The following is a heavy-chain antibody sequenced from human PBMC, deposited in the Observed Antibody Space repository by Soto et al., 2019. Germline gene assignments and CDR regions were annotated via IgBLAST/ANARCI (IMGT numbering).Heavy chain of an antibody. CDR3: ARQDDMAMVSDY. Sequence: XATLSLTCTVSGGSISSSSYYGGWIRQPPGKGLEWIGSIYYSGSTYYNPSLKSRVTISVDTSKNQFSLKLSSVTAADTAVYYCARQDDMAMVSDYWGQGTLVTVSS. CDR1: GGSISSSSYY. D-gene: IGHD5-18*01. V-gene: IGHV4-39*01. J-gene: IGHJ4*02. CDR2: IYYSGST.